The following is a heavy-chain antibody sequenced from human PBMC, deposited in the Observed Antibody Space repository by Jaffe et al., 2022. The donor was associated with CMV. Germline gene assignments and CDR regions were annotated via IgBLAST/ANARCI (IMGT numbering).Heavy chain of an antibody. CDR1: GFTFSGSA. CDR3: TRLPGYCSSTSCYHFDY. CDR2: IRSKANSYAT. D-gene: IGHD2-2*01. J-gene: IGHJ4*02. Sequence: EVQLVESGGGLVQPGGSLKLSCAASGFTFSGSAMHWVRQASGKGLEWVGRIRSKANSYATAYAASVKGRFTISRDDSKNTAYLQMNSLKTEDTAVYYCTRLPGYCSSTSCYHFDYWGQGTLVTVSS. V-gene: IGHV3-73*02.